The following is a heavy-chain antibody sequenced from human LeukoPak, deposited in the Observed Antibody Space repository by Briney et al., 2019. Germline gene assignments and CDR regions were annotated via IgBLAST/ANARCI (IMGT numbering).Heavy chain of an antibody. CDR3: AKGGGDSGSYYGGGFGY. V-gene: IGHV3-9*03. CDR1: GFTFDDYA. J-gene: IGHJ4*02. CDR2: ISWNSGSI. D-gene: IGHD1-26*01. Sequence: GRSLRLSCAASGFTFDDYAMHWVRQAPGKGLEWVSGISWNSGSIGYADPVKGRFTISRDNAKNSLYLQMNSLRAEDMALYYCAKGGGDSGSYYGGGFGYWGQGTLVTVSS.